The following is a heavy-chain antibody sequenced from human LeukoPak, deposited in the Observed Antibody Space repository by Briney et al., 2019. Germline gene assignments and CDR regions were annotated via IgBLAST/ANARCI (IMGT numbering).Heavy chain of an antibody. CDR2: ISGSGGST. V-gene: IGHV3-23*01. J-gene: IGHJ4*02. Sequence: GGSLRLSCAASGFTSSSYGMSWVRQAPGKGLEWVSAISGSGGSTYYADSVKGRFTISRDNSKNTLYLQMNSLRAEDTAVYYCASSGYAFYYFDYWGQGTLVTVSS. D-gene: IGHD5-12*01. CDR3: ASSGYAFYYFDY. CDR1: GFTSSSYG.